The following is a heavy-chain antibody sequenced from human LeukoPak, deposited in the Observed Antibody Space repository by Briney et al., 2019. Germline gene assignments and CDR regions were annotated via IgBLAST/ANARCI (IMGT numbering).Heavy chain of an antibody. Sequence: TGRSLRLSCAASGFTFTSYAMHWVRQAPGKGLEWLSVISYDSSNKYYADSVRGRFTISRDNSKNTLYLQMNSLRAEDRAVYTCARAYCTTTACHAFDIWGQGTVVAVSS. CDR2: ISYDSSNK. J-gene: IGHJ3*02. V-gene: IGHV3-30*04. D-gene: IGHD2-8*01. CDR1: GFTFTSYA. CDR3: ARAYCTTTACHAFDI.